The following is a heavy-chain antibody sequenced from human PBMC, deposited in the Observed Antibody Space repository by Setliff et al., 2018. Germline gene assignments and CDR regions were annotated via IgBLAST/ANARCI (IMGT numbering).Heavy chain of an antibody. CDR1: GFAISSCW. CDR2: ISSSGSTI. D-gene: IGHD6-19*01. CDR3: ARGWPIAVDAFDI. J-gene: IGHJ3*02. V-gene: IGHV3-11*04. Sequence: PGGSLRLSCVASGFAISSCWMSWIRQAPGKGLEWVSYISSSGSTIYYADSVKGRFTISRDNAKNSLYLQMNSLRAEDTAVYYCARGWPIAVDAFDIWGQGTMVTVSS.